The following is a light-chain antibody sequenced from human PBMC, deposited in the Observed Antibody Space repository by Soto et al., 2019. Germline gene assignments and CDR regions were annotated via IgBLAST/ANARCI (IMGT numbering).Light chain of an antibody. Sequence: QSVLTQPPSVSGAPGQRVTISCTGSNSNIGAGYDVHWYQQLPGTAPKLLIYGNSNRPSGVPDRFSGSKSGTSASLAITGLQAEDEADYYCQSYDSSRGVFGTGTKLTVL. CDR2: GNS. CDR1: NSNIGAGYD. CDR3: QSYDSSRGV. V-gene: IGLV1-40*01. J-gene: IGLJ1*01.